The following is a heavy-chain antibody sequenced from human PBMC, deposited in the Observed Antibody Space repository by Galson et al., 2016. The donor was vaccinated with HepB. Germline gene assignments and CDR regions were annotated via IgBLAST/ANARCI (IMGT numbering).Heavy chain of an antibody. CDR2: IYYSGST. D-gene: IGHD1-14*01. CDR3: ASAPGITGVNWFNP. V-gene: IGHV4-31*03. Sequence: TLSLTCTVSGGSVSSGGHYWSWIRQHPGKGLEWIGYIYYSGSTYHNPSLKSRVTISMDTSENQFSLNLRSVTAADTAVYFCASAPGITGVNWFNPWGQGTLVTVSS. J-gene: IGHJ5*02. CDR1: GGSVSSGGHY.